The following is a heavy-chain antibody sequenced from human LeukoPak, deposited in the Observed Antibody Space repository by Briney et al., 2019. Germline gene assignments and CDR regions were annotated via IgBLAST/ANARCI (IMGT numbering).Heavy chain of an antibody. CDR3: ARDALTSNWENWFDP. CDR2: IYPNSGDT. J-gene: IGHJ5*02. CDR1: VYTLTGYY. D-gene: IGHD7-27*01. Sequence: ASVKVSCMASVYTLTGYYMYWGRQAPGQGREWMGWIYPNSGDTNYAQTFQGRVTMSKDTSISTAYMELSRLRSDNTAVYYCARDALTSNWENWFDPWGQGTLVTVFS. V-gene: IGHV1-2*02.